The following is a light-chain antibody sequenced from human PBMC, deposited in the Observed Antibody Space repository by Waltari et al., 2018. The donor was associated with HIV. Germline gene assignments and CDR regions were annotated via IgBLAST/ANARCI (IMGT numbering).Light chain of an antibody. V-gene: IGLV2-14*01. Sequence: QSALAQPASVSGSPGQSITISCTGRNSDVGFYNLVSWYQQFPGKAPPPIIYAVHSRPSGVSSRFSGSKSGNTASLTISDLQAEDEAEYFCNSYRSSDTVIFGGGTKLTVL. CDR1: NSDVGFYNL. CDR2: AVH. CDR3: NSYRSSDTVI. J-gene: IGLJ2*01.